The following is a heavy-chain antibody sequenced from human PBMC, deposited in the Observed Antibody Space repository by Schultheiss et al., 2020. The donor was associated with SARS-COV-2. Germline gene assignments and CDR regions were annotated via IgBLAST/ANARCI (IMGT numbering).Heavy chain of an antibody. Sequence: GGSLRLSCAASGFTFSSYAMHWVRQAPGKGLEWVSAISDSDDNTYYADSAKGRFTISRDNSKNTLYLQMNSLRAEDTAVYYCARDGAYSSWDPHFDYWGQGTLVTVSS. V-gene: IGHV3-23*01. D-gene: IGHD6-6*01. CDR3: ARDGAYSSWDPHFDY. CDR2: ISDSDDNT. CDR1: GFTFSSYA. J-gene: IGHJ4*02.